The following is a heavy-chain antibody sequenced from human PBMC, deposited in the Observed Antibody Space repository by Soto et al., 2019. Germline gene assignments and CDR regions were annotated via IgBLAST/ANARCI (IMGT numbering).Heavy chain of an antibody. J-gene: IGHJ4*02. CDR3: AGPGQHYFDY. V-gene: IGHV4-30-2*01. D-gene: IGHD5-18*01. CDR1: GGSISSGGDP. Sequence: SQILSLPSAVSGGSISSGGDPWSRIRQPPGKGLEWIGYIYHSGSTYYKPSLKSRVTISVDRSKNQFSLKLSSVTAADTAVYYGAGPGQHYFDYWGQGTLVTASS. CDR2: IYHSGST.